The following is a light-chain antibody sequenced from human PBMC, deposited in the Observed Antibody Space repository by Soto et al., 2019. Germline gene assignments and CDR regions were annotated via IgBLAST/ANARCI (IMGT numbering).Light chain of an antibody. V-gene: IGKV1-8*01. CDR3: QQSYSTPPVT. CDR1: QGISSY. J-gene: IGKJ3*01. Sequence: AIRMTQSPSSLSASTGDRVTITCRASQGISSYLAWYQQKPGKAPKLLIYAASSLQSGVPSRFSGSGSGTDFTLTISSLQPEDFATYYCQQSYSTPPVTFGHGTKVDI. CDR2: AAS.